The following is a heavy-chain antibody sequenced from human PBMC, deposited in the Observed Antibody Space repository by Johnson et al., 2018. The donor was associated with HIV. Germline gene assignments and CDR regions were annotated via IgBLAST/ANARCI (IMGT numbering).Heavy chain of an antibody. Sequence: QVQLVESGGGVVQPGGSLRLSCVASGFTFSSYAMHWVRQAPGKGLEWVAVISYDGSNKYYADSVKGRFTISRDNSKNTLYLQLNSLRAEDTSLYYCAKTTRGNWGSCFDIWGRGTMVTVSS. V-gene: IGHV3-30-3*02. CDR2: ISYDGSNK. CDR1: GFTFSSYA. J-gene: IGHJ3*02. D-gene: IGHD7-27*01. CDR3: AKTTRGNWGSCFDI.